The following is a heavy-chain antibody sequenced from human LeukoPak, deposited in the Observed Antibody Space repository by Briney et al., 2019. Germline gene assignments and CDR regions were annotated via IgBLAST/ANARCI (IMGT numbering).Heavy chain of an antibody. CDR2: IKQDGSEK. CDR1: GFTFSSYW. CDR3: ARDKSVGATPLDY. J-gene: IGHJ4*02. V-gene: IGHV3-7*05. D-gene: IGHD1-26*01. Sequence: GGSLRLSCAASGFTFSSYWMTWVRQAPGKGLERVANIKQDGSEKYYVDSVKGRFTISRDNAKRSLYLEMNSLRAEDTAVYYCARDKSVGATPLDYWGQGTLVTVSS.